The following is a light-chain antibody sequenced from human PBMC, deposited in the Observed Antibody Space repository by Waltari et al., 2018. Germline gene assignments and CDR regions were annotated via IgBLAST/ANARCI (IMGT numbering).Light chain of an antibody. Sequence: QSALTQPASVSGSPGQSITISCTGTTSDVGAYDYVSWYQQHPGKAPKLMFYDVKSRPSGVSARFSGSTSGNTASLTISGLQTEDEADYYCSSSTTTTLIFGGGTKLTVL. CDR2: DVK. V-gene: IGLV2-14*03. CDR1: TSDVGAYDY. J-gene: IGLJ2*01. CDR3: SSSTTTTLI.